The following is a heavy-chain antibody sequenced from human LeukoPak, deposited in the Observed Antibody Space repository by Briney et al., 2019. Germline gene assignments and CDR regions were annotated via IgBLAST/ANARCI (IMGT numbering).Heavy chain of an antibody. CDR1: GFTFRTYY. Sequence: GGSLRLSCAASGFTFRTYYMSWVRQAPGKGLEWVAHIKEDGSEKYYVDSVKGRFTISKDNAKNSLYLQMNSLRAEDTALYHCARNNGMDVWGQGTTVIVSS. V-gene: IGHV3-7*03. J-gene: IGHJ6*02. CDR2: IKEDGSEK. CDR3: ARNNGMDV.